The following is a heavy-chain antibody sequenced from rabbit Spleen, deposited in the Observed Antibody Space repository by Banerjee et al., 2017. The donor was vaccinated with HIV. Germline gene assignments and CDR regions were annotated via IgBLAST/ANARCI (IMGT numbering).Heavy chain of an antibody. CDR2: IYTGSGST. Sequence: QQQLVESGGGLVQPEGSLTLTCTASGFSFSSSYYMCWVRQAPGKGLEWIGCIYTGSGSTYYASWAKGRFTILKTSSTTVTLQMTSLTAADTATYFCARDLVAVIGWNFNLWGQGTLVTVS. D-gene: IGHD1-1*01. CDR1: GFSFSSSYY. CDR3: ARDLVAVIGWNFNL. V-gene: IGHV1S45*01. J-gene: IGHJ4*01.